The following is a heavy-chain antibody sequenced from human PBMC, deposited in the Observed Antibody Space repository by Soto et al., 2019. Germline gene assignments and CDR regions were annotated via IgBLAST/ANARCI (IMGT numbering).Heavy chain of an antibody. V-gene: IGHV1-18*04. CDR3: AVSLYGVVLHYYYRMDV. D-gene: IGHD3-3*01. CDR2: ISAYNGNT. Sequence: ASVKVSCKASGYTFTGYGISWVRQAPGQGLEWMGWISAYNGNTNYAQKLQGRVTMTTDTSTSTAYMEISGLTFEDTAFYYCAVSLYGVVLHYYYRMDVWGPGTSVTVSS. J-gene: IGHJ6*02. CDR1: GYTFTGYG.